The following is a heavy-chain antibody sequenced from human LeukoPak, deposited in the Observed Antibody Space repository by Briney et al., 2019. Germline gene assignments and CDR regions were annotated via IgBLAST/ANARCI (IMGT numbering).Heavy chain of an antibody. CDR3: ATSLYYYDSFDY. Sequence: GGSPRLSCAASGFTVSSNYMSWVRQAPGKGLEWVSVIYSGGSTYYADSVKGRFTISRDNSKNTLCLQMNSLRAEDTAVYYCATSLYYYDSFDYWGQGTLVTVSS. V-gene: IGHV3-66*01. D-gene: IGHD3-22*01. J-gene: IGHJ4*02. CDR2: IYSGGST. CDR1: GFTVSSNY.